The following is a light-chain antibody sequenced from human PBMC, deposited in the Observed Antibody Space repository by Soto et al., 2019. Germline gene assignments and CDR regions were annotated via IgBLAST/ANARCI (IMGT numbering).Light chain of an antibody. Sequence: QSVLTQPPSVSAAPGQKVTISCSGSSSNIGGNSVFWYQQLPGTAPKLLIYDDNKRPSGIPDRFSGSKSGTSATLGITGFQTGDEADYYCGSWDSSMSAYVFGNGIKATVL. V-gene: IGLV1-51*01. CDR2: DDN. CDR3: GSWDSSMSAYV. CDR1: SSNIGGNS. J-gene: IGLJ1*01.